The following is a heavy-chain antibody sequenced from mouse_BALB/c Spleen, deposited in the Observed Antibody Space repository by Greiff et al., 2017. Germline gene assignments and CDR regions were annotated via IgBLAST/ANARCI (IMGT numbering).Heavy chain of an antibody. CDR3: ARMDDGYYGDWFAY. D-gene: IGHD2-3*01. CDR1: GYTFTDYN. V-gene: IGHV1S29*02. Sequence: SGPELVKPGASVKISCKASGYTFTDYNMHWVKQSHGKSLEWIGYIYPYNGGTGYNQKFKSKATLTVDNSSSTAYMELRSLTSEDSAVYYCARMDDGYYGDWFAYWGQGTLVTVSA. CDR2: IYPYNGGT. J-gene: IGHJ3*01.